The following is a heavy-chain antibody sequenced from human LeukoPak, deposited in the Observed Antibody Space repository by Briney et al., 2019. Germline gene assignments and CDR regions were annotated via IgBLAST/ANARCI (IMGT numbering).Heavy chain of an antibody. V-gene: IGHV1-2*02. CDR2: INPNSGCT. CDR1: GYTFTGYY. CDR3: ARDFRGEYCSGGSCYVDAFDI. D-gene: IGHD2-15*01. Sequence: ASVKVSCKASGYTFTGYYMHWVRQAPGQGLEWMGWINPNSGCTNYAQKFQGRVTMTRDTSISTAYMELSRLRSDDTAVYYCARDFRGEYCSGGSCYVDAFDIWGQGTMVTVSS. J-gene: IGHJ3*02.